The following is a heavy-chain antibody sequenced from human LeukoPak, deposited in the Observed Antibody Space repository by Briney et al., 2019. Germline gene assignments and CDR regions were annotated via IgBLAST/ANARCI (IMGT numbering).Heavy chain of an antibody. CDR3: ARAVELIAVADY. D-gene: IGHD6-19*01. Sequence: GGSLRLSCAASGFTFSSYAMHWVRQAPGKGLEWVAVILYDGSNKYYADSVKGRFIISRDNAKNSLYLQMNSLRAEDTAVYYCARAVELIAVADYWGQGTLVTVSS. J-gene: IGHJ4*02. V-gene: IGHV3-30*04. CDR2: ILYDGSNK. CDR1: GFTFSSYA.